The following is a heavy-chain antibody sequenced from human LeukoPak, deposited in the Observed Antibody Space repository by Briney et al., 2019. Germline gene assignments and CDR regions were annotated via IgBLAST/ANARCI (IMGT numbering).Heavy chain of an antibody. CDR1: GGTFSSYA. Sequence: AASVTVSCKASGGTFSSYAISWVRQAPGQGLEWMGGIIPIFGTANYAQKFQGRVTITADESTSTAYMELSSLRSEDTAVYYCARDGGLRRSAVDYWGQGTLVTVSS. V-gene: IGHV1-69*13. D-gene: IGHD5-12*01. CDR3: ARDGGLRRSAVDY. CDR2: IIPIFGTA. J-gene: IGHJ4*02.